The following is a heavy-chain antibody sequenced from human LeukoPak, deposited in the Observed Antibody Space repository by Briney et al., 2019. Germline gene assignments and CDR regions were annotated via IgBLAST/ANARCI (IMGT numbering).Heavy chain of an antibody. V-gene: IGHV3-64D*06. Sequence: GRSLRLSCAASGFTFSTYSMHWVRQAPGKGLEYVSDISSNGGSTDYADSVKGRFTISRDNSKKMVFLQMSSLRPEDTAVYYCLKDRCLQSSWWGQGTLVTVSS. D-gene: IGHD5-24*01. CDR3: LKDRCLQSSW. CDR2: ISSNGGST. CDR1: GFTFSTYS. J-gene: IGHJ4*02.